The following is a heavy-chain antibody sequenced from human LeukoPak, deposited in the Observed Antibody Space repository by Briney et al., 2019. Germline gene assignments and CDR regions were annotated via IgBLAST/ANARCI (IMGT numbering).Heavy chain of an antibody. CDR1: GFTFSNYG. Sequence: GGTLRLSCAASGFTFSNYGMSWVRQAPGKGLEWVSVISDSGGSTYYADSVKGRFTISRDNSKNTLDLQMNSLRDDDTAVYYCASGFNFGRFENWGQGTLVTVSS. D-gene: IGHD5-18*01. J-gene: IGHJ4*02. CDR3: ASGFNFGRFEN. CDR2: ISDSGGST. V-gene: IGHV3-23*01.